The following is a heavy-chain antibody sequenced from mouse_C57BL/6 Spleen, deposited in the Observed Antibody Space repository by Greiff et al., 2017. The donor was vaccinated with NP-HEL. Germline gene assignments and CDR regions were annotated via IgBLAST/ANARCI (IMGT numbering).Heavy chain of an antibody. Sequence: VHVKQSGAELVRPGASVKLSCTASGFNIKDDYMHWVKQRPEQGLEWIGWIDPENGDTEYASKFQGKATITADTSSNTAYLQLSSLTSEDTAVYYCTRYDYDGGYYYAMDYWGQGTSVTVSS. V-gene: IGHV14-4*01. CDR1: GFNIKDDY. CDR3: TRYDYDGGYYYAMDY. J-gene: IGHJ4*01. CDR2: IDPENGDT. D-gene: IGHD2-4*01.